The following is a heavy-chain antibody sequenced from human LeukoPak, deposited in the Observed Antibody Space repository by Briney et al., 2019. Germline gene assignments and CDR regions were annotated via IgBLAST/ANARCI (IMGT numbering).Heavy chain of an antibody. Sequence: ASVKVSCKASGYTFTGYYMHWVRQAPGQGLEWMGWINPNSGGTNYAQKFQGRVTMTRDTSISTAYMELSRLRSDDTAVYYCARLHYSSGWYRSGYYFDYWGQGTLVTVSS. CDR1: GYTFTGYY. V-gene: IGHV1-2*02. CDR3: ARLHYSSGWYRSGYYFDY. CDR2: INPNSGGT. J-gene: IGHJ4*02. D-gene: IGHD6-19*01.